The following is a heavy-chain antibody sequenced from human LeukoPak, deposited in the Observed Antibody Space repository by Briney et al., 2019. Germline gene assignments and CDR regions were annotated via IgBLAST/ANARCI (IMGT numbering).Heavy chain of an antibody. Sequence: GGSLRLSCAASGFTFDDYAMHWVRQAPGKGLEWVSLVSWDGGSTYYADSVKGRFTISRDNSKNSLYLQMNSLRAEDTALYYCAKSSSLFHYYYYMDVGGKGTTVTVCS. CDR3: AKSSSLFHYYYYMDV. CDR2: VSWDGGST. V-gene: IGHV3-43D*03. J-gene: IGHJ6*03. CDR1: GFTFDDYA.